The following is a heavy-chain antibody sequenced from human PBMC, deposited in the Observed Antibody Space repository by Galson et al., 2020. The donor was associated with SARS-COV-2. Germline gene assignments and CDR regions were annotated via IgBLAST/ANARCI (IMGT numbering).Heavy chain of an antibody. D-gene: IGHD3-9*01. CDR1: GYSFSSYV. J-gene: IGHJ4*02. CDR3: ARGLPPGNYFDILTAPHSYYFDL. V-gene: IGHV1-18*01. CDR2: ISAYNGGT. Sequence: GESLKISCKASGYSFSSYVITWVRQAPGQGLEWMGLISAYNGGTKSAQRFQGRVTMTTDTSTNTAYMELRSLRSDDTAVYYCARGLPPGNYFDILTAPHSYYFDLWGQGTLVTVSS.